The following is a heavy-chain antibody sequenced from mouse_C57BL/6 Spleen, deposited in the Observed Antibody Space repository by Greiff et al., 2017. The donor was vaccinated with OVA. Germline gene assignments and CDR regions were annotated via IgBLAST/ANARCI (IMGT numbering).Heavy chain of an antibody. J-gene: IGHJ2*01. Sequence: EVKLVESGGGLVKPGWYLKLSCAASGFTFSSYAMSWVRQTPEKRLEWVATISDGGSYTYYPDNVKGRFTISRDNAKNNLYLQMSHLKSEDTAMYYCARGLSYFDYWGQGTTLTVSS. V-gene: IGHV5-4*03. CDR3: ARGLSYFDY. CDR1: GFTFSSYA. CDR2: ISDGGSYT.